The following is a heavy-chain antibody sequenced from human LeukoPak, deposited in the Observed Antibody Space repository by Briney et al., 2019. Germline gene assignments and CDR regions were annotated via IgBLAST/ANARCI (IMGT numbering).Heavy chain of an antibody. Sequence: ASVKVSYKASGYTFTSYDINWVRQATGQGLEWVGWMNPNSGNTGYAQKFQGRVTMTRGTSISTAYMELSSLRSEDTAVYYCARGSRRYYDSPDFDYWGHGTLVTVSS. CDR3: ARGSRRYYDSPDFDY. D-gene: IGHD3-16*01. CDR2: MNPNSGNT. CDR1: GYTFTSYD. J-gene: IGHJ4*01. V-gene: IGHV1-8*01.